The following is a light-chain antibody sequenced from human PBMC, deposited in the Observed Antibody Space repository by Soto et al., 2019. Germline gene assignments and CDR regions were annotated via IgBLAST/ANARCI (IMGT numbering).Light chain of an antibody. CDR3: QQRSNWPPMYT. J-gene: IGKJ2*01. CDR2: GAS. CDR1: QTVSSNY. Sequence: EIILTQSPDTLSLSPGERATLSCRASQTVSSNYLAWCQQRPGQAPRLLIYGASTRAAGIPDRFSGSGSGTDFTLTITRLEPEDSAVYYCQQRSNWPPMYTFGQGTKLEIK. V-gene: IGKV3D-20*02.